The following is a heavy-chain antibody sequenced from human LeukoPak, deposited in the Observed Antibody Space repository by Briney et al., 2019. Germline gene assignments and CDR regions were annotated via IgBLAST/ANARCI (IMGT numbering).Heavy chain of an antibody. V-gene: IGHV4-59*08. CDR3: ARGGWSVDL. Sequence: KPSETLSLTCTVSGGSMSNSYWSWIRQPPGKGLEWIGYIYYSGGADYNRSLESRVTISVDTSKNQFSLKLSSVTAADTAIYYCARGGWSVDLWGRGTLVTVSS. J-gene: IGHJ2*01. CDR2: IYYSGGA. D-gene: IGHD1-26*01. CDR1: GGSMSNSY.